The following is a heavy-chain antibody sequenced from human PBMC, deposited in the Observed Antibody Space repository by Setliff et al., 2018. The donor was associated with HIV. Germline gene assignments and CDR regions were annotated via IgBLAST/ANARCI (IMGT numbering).Heavy chain of an antibody. V-gene: IGHV3-74*01. CDR2: IDSDGSDT. CDR1: GLTFSNYW. D-gene: IGHD3-16*01. J-gene: IGHJ4*02. Sequence: PGGSLRLSCAASGLTFSNYWMHWVRQAPGKGLEWVSRIDSDGSDTNYADSVRGRFTISRDNAKNTVYLQLTSLRAEDTAVYYCARVDDDYVWARTYFDYWGQGSLVTVSS. CDR3: ARVDDDYVWARTYFDY.